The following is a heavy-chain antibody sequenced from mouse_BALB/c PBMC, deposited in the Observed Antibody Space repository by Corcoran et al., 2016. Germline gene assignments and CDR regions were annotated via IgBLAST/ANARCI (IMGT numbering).Heavy chain of an antibody. V-gene: IGHV14-3*02. CDR2: IDPANGNT. CDR3: SSSGTGFAY. CDR1: GFNIKDTY. J-gene: IGHJ3*01. D-gene: IGHD4-1*01. Sequence: EVQLQQSGAELVKPGASVKLSCTASGFNIKDTYMHWVKQRPEQGLEWIGRIDPANGNTKYDPKFQGKATITADTSANTAYLQLSSLTSEDTAGYYCSSSGTGFAYWGQGTLVTVSA.